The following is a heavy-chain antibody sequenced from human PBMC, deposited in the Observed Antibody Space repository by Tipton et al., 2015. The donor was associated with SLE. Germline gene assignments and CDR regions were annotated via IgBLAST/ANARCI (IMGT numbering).Heavy chain of an antibody. CDR1: GGSIGSSGYY. D-gene: IGHD1-26*01. J-gene: IGHJ4*02. CDR3: AAGDLGIYSHFNH. Sequence: TLSLTCTVSGGSIGSSGYYWGWIRQPPGKGLEWIGSVYYSGSTNYNPSLKSRVTMSIDTSKNQFSLKLSSVTALDTAVYYCAAGDLGIYSHFNHWGQGTLVTVSS. V-gene: IGHV4-39*07. CDR2: VYYSGST.